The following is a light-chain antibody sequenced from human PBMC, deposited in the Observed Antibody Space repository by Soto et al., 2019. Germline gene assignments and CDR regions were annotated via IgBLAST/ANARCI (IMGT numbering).Light chain of an antibody. J-gene: IGKJ4*01. CDR1: QSVSGSY. CDR2: GAS. CDR3: HQYDSSPLT. Sequence: EIVLTQSPGTLSLSPGERATLSCRASQSVSGSYLAWYQQKPGQAPRLLIYGASSSATGIPDRFSGSGSGTDFTLTISRLEPEDFAVYYCHQYDSSPLTFGGGTKVEIK. V-gene: IGKV3-20*01.